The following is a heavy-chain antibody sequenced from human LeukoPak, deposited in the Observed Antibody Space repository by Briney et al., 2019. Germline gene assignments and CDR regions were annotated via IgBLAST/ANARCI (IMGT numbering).Heavy chain of an antibody. J-gene: IGHJ3*02. Sequence: SVKVSCKASGGTFSSYAISWVRQAPGQGLEWMGGIIPIFGTANYAQKFQGRVTITADESTSTAYMELSSLRSEDTAAYYCASLDFTMVRGVMFAFDIWGQGTMVTVSS. CDR2: IIPIFGTA. V-gene: IGHV1-69*01. CDR1: GGTFSSYA. CDR3: ASLDFTMVRGVMFAFDI. D-gene: IGHD3-10*01.